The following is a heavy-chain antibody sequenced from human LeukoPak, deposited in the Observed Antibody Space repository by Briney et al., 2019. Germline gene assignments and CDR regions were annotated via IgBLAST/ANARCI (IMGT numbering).Heavy chain of an antibody. Sequence: ASETLSLTCTVSGDSISTSNSYWGWIRQPPGKGLEWIGSIYYSGSTYYNPSLKSRVTISVDTSKNQFSLKLSSVTAADTAVYYCARGAWALLGYYYMDVWGKGTTVTVSS. CDR1: GDSISTSNSY. D-gene: IGHD2-8*02. V-gene: IGHV4-39*07. CDR3: ARGAWALLGYYYMDV. J-gene: IGHJ6*03. CDR2: IYYSGST.